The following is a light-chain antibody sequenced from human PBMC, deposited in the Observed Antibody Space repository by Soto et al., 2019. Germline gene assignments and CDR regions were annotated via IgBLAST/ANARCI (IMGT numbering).Light chain of an antibody. Sequence: EIVLTQSPGTLSLSPGERATLSCRASQSLSKTHLAWYQKKPGQAPRLLIDGASSRATGTPDRFSGSGSGTHFTLPISILEPEDFAVYYSQHYVSPPWTFGQGTKVEIK. J-gene: IGKJ1*01. V-gene: IGKV3-20*01. CDR1: QSLSKTH. CDR2: GAS. CDR3: QHYVSPPWT.